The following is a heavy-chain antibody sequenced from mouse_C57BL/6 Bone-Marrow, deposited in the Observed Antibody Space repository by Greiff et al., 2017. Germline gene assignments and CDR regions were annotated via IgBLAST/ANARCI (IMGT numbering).Heavy chain of an antibody. Sequence: QQSCKASGYTFTSYWMHWVKQRPGRGLEWIGRIDPNSGGTKYNEKFKRKATLTVAKPSSTAFMQLSSLTSEDSAVYYCARLFITTVVARYFDVWGTGTTVTVSS. V-gene: IGHV1-72*01. D-gene: IGHD1-1*01. CDR1: GYTFTSYW. CDR3: ARLFITTVVARYFDV. J-gene: IGHJ1*03. CDR2: IDPNSGGT.